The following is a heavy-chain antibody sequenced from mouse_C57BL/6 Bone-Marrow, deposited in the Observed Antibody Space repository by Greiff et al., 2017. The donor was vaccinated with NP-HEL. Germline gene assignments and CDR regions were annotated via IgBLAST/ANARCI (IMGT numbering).Heavy chain of an antibody. V-gene: IGHV3-6*01. CDR2: ISYDGSN. CDR3: ASGYYGSSYWYFDV. CDR1: GYSITSGYY. Sequence: EVQLVESGPGLVKPSQSLSLTCSASGYSITSGYYWNWIRQFPGNQLEWMGFISYDGSNNYNPSLKNRISITRDTSKNQFFRKLNSVTTEDTATYDCASGYYGSSYWYFDVWGTGATVTVST. J-gene: IGHJ1*03. D-gene: IGHD1-1*01.